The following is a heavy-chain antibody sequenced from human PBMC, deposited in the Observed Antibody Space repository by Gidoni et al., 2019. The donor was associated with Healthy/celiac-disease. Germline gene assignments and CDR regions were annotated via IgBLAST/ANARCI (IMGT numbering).Heavy chain of an antibody. CDR2: IYYSGST. V-gene: IGHV4-39*01. CDR1: GGSISSSSYY. D-gene: IGHD1-26*01. Sequence: QLQLQESGPGLVKPSETLSLTCTVSGGSISSSSYYWGWIRQPPGKGLEWIGSIYYSGSTYYNPSLKSRVTISVDTSKNQFSLKLSSVTAADTAVYYCARHVLATFLEGATTGAGYFDYWGQGTLVTVSS. J-gene: IGHJ4*02. CDR3: ARHVLATFLEGATTGAGYFDY.